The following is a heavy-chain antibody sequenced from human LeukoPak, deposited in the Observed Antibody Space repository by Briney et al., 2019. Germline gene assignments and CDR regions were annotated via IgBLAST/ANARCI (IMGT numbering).Heavy chain of an antibody. Sequence: ASVTVCSTAAGYAFTIYGISWVRQAPGQGLEWMGWISAYNGDTKYAQKLQGRVTMTTDTSTSTVYMELKSLRSDDTAVYYCARDYAISMIIVQEPTLDYWGQGTLVTVSS. V-gene: IGHV1-18*01. CDR2: ISAYNGDT. J-gene: IGHJ4*02. CDR1: GYAFTIYG. CDR3: ARDYAISMIIVQEPTLDY. D-gene: IGHD3-22*01.